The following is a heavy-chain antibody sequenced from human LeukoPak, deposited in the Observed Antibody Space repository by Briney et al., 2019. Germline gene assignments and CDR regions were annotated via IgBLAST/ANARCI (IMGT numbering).Heavy chain of an antibody. CDR2: IIPIFGTA. Sequence: GASVKVSCKASGGTFSSYAISWVRQAPGQGLEWMGGIIPIFGTANYAQKFQGRVTITTDESTSTAYMELSSLRSEDTAVYYCARVGYCSSTSCYTGPFDYWGQGTLVTVSS. J-gene: IGHJ4*02. CDR1: GGTFSSYA. D-gene: IGHD2-2*02. V-gene: IGHV1-69*05. CDR3: ARVGYCSSTSCYTGPFDY.